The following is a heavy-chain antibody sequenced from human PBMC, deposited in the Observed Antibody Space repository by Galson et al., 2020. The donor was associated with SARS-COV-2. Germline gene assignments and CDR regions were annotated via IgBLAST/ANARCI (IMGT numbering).Heavy chain of an antibody. J-gene: IGHJ4*02. Sequence: GGSLRLSCAASGFTFDDYAMHWVRQAPGQGLEWVSGISWNSGSIGYADSVKGRFTISRDNAKNSLYLQMNSLRAEDTALYYCAKGRGRYYDSSGYWDYWGQGTLVTVSS. V-gene: IGHV3-9*01. D-gene: IGHD3-22*01. CDR1: GFTFDDYA. CDR2: ISWNSGSI. CDR3: AKGRGRYYDSSGYWDY.